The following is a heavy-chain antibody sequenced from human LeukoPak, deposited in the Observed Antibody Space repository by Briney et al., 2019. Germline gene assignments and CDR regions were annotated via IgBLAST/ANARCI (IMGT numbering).Heavy chain of an antibody. D-gene: IGHD3-3*01. V-gene: IGHV3-11*01. Sequence: GGSLRLSCAASGFTFSDYYMSWIRQAPGKGLEWVSYISSSGSTIYYADSVKGRFTISRDNSKNTLYLQMNSLRAEDTAVYYCAKRYRTTIFGVVTRNYGMDVWGQGTTVTVSS. CDR3: AKRYRTTIFGVVTRNYGMDV. CDR1: GFTFSDYY. J-gene: IGHJ6*02. CDR2: ISSSGSTI.